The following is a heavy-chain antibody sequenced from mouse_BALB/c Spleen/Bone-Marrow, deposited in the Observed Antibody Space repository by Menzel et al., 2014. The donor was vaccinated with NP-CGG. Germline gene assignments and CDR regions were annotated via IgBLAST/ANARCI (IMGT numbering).Heavy chain of an antibody. V-gene: IGHV1S56*01. CDR3: ARGGDGYSNAMDY. Sequence: VHLVESGPELVKPGASVRISCKASGYTFTSYYIHWVKQRPGQGLEWIGWIYPGNVNTKYNEKFKGKATLTADKSSSTAYMQLSSLTSEDSAVYFCARGGDGYSNAMDYWGQGTSVTVSS. D-gene: IGHD2-3*01. J-gene: IGHJ4*01. CDR2: IYPGNVNT. CDR1: GYTFTSYY.